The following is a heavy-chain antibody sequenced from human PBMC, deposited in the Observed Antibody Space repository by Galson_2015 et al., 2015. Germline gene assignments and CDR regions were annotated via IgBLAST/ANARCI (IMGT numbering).Heavy chain of an antibody. CDR1: GFTFSDYY. CDR3: ARALIVGATIDY. Sequence: SLRLSCAASGFTFSDYYMSWIRQAPGKGLEWVSYISSSGSTIYYADSVKGRFTISRDNAKNSLYLQMNSLRAEDTAVYYCARALIVGATIDYWGQGTLVTVSS. V-gene: IGHV3-11*01. J-gene: IGHJ4*02. D-gene: IGHD1-26*01. CDR2: ISSSGSTI.